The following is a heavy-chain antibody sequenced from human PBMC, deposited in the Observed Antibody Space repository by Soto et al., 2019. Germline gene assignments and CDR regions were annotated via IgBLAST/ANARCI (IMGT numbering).Heavy chain of an antibody. CDR2: MNPNSGNT. CDR1: GYTFTSYD. J-gene: IGHJ6*02. D-gene: IGHD1-1*01. V-gene: IGHV1-8*01. CDR3: ARERTGTTSMDV. Sequence: QVQLVQSGAEVKKPGASVKVSCKASGYTFTSYDINWVRQATGQGLEWMGWMNPNSGNTGYALKFRGRVTMTRNTSISTAYMELSSLRSEDTAVYYCARERTGTTSMDVWGQGTTVTVSS.